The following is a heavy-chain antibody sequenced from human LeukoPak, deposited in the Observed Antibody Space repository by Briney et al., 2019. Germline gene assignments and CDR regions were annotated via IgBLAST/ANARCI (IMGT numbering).Heavy chain of an antibody. D-gene: IGHD3-22*01. CDR1: GASISGYY. CDR2: IYTSGTT. V-gene: IGHV4-4*07. CDR3: SRDPSLFSGYFAY. J-gene: IGHJ4*02. Sequence: SETLSLTCTVSGASISGYYWSWIRQPAGKGLDWIGRIYTSGTTTYNPSPQSRVPIPVDTSKTKIPLMRTSWTAPAPAGNTWSRDPSLFSGYFAYWGRGTLVTVSS.